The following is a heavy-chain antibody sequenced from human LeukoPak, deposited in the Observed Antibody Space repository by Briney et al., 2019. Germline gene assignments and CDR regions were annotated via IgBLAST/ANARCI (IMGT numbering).Heavy chain of an antibody. CDR1: GFPFSSYV. V-gene: IGHV3-30*02. J-gene: IGHJ4*02. CDR3: AKENTRDGYRHFRY. D-gene: IGHD5-24*01. CDR2: IRYDENTK. Sequence: PGGSLRLSCTASGFPFSSYVMQWVRQAPGKGLEWVACIRYDENTKYCADSVKGRFTVSRDNSENTLFLQMNSLRAEDTAVYYCAKENTRDGYRHFRYWGQGTLVTVSS.